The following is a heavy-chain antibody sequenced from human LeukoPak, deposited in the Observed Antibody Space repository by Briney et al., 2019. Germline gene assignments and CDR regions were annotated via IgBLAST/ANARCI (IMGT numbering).Heavy chain of an antibody. CDR1: GGSISSSSYY. CDR2: IYYSGST. D-gene: IGHD6-13*01. J-gene: IGHJ4*02. CDR3: ARDSRSIAAAGTDY. Sequence: PPETLSLTCTVSGGSISSSSYYWGWIRQPPGKGLEWIGSIYYSGSTYYNPSLKSRVTISVDTSKNQFSLKLSSVTAADTAVYYCARDSRSIAAAGTDYWGQGTLVTVSS. V-gene: IGHV4-39*07.